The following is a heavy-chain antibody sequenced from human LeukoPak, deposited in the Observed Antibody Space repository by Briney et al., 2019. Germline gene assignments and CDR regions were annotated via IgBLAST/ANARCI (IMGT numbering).Heavy chain of an antibody. CDR1: GFTFTSSA. J-gene: IGHJ4*02. CDR3: AALSMDYYDSTEPAYFDY. D-gene: IGHD3-22*01. V-gene: IGHV1-58*02. CDR2: IVVGSGNT. Sequence: SVKVSCKASGFTFTSSAMQWVRQARGQRLEWIGWIVVGSGNTNYAQKFQERVTITRDMSTSTAYMELSSLRSEDTAAYYCAALSMDYYDSTEPAYFDYWGQGTPVTVSS.